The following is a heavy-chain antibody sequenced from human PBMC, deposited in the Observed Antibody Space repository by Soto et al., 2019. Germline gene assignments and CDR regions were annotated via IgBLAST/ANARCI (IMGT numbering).Heavy chain of an antibody. CDR3: ASSGLSYYYYGMDV. CDR2: INPSGGST. V-gene: IGHV1-46*01. CDR1: GYTITSDY. D-gene: IGHD6-25*01. J-gene: IGHJ6*02. Sequence: ASVKVSCKASGYTITSDYMNWLRQAPGQGLEWMGIINPSGGSTSYAQKFQGRVTMTGDTSTSTVYMELSSLRSEDTAVYYCASSGLSYYYYGMDVWGQGTTVTVSS.